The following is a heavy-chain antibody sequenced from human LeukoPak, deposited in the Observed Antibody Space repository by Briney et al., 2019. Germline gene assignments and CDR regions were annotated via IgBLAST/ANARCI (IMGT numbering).Heavy chain of an antibody. CDR3: ARDERRACSGTTCYFNWFDT. Sequence: SQTLSLTCAISGDSVSNDNAAWNWTRQSPSRGLEWLGRTYYRSKYYNDYALSVKSQITIQPDPSKNQISLQLNSVTPEDTAVYYCARDERRACSGTTCYFNWFDTWGQGTLVAVSS. J-gene: IGHJ5*02. D-gene: IGHD2-2*01. CDR1: GDSVSNDNAA. V-gene: IGHV6-1*01. CDR2: TYYRSKYYN.